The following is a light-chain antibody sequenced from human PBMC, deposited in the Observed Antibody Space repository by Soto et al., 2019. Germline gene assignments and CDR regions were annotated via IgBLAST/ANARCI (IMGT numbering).Light chain of an antibody. CDR2: GAS. CDR1: QSVSSSY. V-gene: IGKV3-20*01. CDR3: QQYHNWPPIT. J-gene: IGKJ5*01. Sequence: IVWTQSPGTLSFSPGERATLSCRASQSVSSSYLAWYQQKPGQAPRLLIYGASTRATGIPARFSGSGSGTEFTLTISNLQSEDFAVYFCQQYHNWPPITFGQGTRLEIK.